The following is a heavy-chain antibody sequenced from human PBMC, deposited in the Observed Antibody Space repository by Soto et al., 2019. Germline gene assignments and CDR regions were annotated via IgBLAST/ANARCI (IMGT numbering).Heavy chain of an antibody. CDR2: IYYSGST. D-gene: IGHD3-22*01. CDR3: ARVYYYDSSGYHYYYYGMDV. J-gene: IGHJ6*02. Sequence: SETLSVTCTVSGGSISSYYWSWIRQPPGKGLEWIGYIYYSGSTNYNPSLKSRVTISVDTSKNQFSLKLSSVTAADTAVYYCARVYYYDSSGYHYYYYGMDVWGQGTTVTVSS. CDR1: GGSISSYY. V-gene: IGHV4-59*01.